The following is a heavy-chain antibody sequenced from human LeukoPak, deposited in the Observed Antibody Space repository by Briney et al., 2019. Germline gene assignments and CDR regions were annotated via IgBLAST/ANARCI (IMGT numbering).Heavy chain of an antibody. CDR3: ARGGSGWYLWYFDF. CDR2: LSYSGST. J-gene: IGHJ4*02. Sequence: SETLSLTCTVSGGSVSNDNSYWGWIRQSPGKGLEWIGSLSYSGSTYYNPSLKSRVTMSVDTSKNHFSLKLSSVTAADTAVYYCARGGSGWYLWYFDFWGQGTLVTVPS. D-gene: IGHD6-19*01. V-gene: IGHV4-39*02. CDR1: GGSVSNDNSY.